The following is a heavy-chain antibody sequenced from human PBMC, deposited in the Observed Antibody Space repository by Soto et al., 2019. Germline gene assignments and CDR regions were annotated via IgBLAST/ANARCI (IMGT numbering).Heavy chain of an antibody. Sequence: EVQLLESGGGLVQPGGSLRLSCAASGFTFSSYAMSWVRQAPGKGLEWVSAISGSGGSTYYADSVKGRFTISRDNSKNTLYLQMNSVRAEDTAVYYCAKSRSYYYDSSGYGEFDYWGQGTLVTVSS. V-gene: IGHV3-23*01. CDR1: GFTFSSYA. CDR2: ISGSGGST. J-gene: IGHJ4*02. CDR3: AKSRSYYYDSSGYGEFDY. D-gene: IGHD3-22*01.